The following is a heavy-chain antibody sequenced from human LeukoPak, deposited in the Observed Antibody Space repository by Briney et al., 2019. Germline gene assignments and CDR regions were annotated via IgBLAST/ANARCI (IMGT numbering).Heavy chain of an antibody. CDR3: ARGWYDFDY. CDR2: IGGGGADK. D-gene: IGHD6-13*01. J-gene: IGHJ4*02. V-gene: IGHV3-23*01. CDR1: GFTFSTYG. Sequence: GGSLRLSCVASGFTFSTYGMRWVRQAPGKGLEWVSSIGGGGADKYYADSVKGRFTISRDNSRNTVYLQMNSLRAEDTAVYYCARGWYDFDYWGQGTLVTVSS.